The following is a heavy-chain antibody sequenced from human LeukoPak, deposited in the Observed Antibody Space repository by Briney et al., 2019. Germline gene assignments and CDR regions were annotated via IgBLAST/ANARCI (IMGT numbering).Heavy chain of an antibody. D-gene: IGHD2-2*02. CDR1: GGSISSGGYS. J-gene: IGHJ5*02. CDR2: IYHSGST. CDR3: ARAPNTERWSDP. V-gene: IGHV4-30-2*01. Sequence: PSETLSLTCAVSGGSISSGGYSWSWIRQPPGKGLEWIGYIYHSGSTYYNPSLKSRVTISVDRSKNQFSLKLSSVTAADTAVYYCARAPNTERWSDPWGQGTLVTVSS.